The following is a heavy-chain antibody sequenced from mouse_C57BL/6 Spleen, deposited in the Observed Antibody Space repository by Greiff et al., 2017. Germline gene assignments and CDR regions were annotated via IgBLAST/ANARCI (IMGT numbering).Heavy chain of an antibody. CDR3: ARGKCSSYDWYYFDY. V-gene: IGHV1-81*01. Sequence: QVQLQQSGAELARPGASVKLSCKASGYTFTSYGISWVKQRTGQGLEWIGEIYPRSGNTYYNEKFKGKATLTADKSSSTAYMELRSLTSEDSAVYFCARGKCSSYDWYYFDYWGQGTTLTVSS. D-gene: IGHD1-1*01. J-gene: IGHJ2*01. CDR2: IYPRSGNT. CDR1: GYTFTSYG.